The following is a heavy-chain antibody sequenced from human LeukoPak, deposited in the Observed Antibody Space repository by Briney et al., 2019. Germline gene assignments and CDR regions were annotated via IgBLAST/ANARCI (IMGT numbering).Heavy chain of an antibody. CDR2: IKQDGSEK. CDR1: GFTFSSYW. D-gene: IGHD5-18*01. CDR3: ARSPVDTSL. Sequence: GGSLRLSCAASGFTFSSYWMSWVPQAPGKGLEWVDNIKQDGSEKYYVDSVKGRFTISRDNAKNSLYLQMNSLRAEATVVYYGARSPVDTSLWCQGTLVTVSS. J-gene: IGHJ4*02. V-gene: IGHV3-7*01.